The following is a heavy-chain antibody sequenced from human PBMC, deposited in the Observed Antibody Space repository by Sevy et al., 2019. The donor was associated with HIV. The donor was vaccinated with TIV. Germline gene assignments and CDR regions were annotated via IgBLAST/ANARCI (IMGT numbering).Heavy chain of an antibody. CDR1: GGSITSLY. D-gene: IGHD1-26*01. Sequence: SETLSLTCTVSGGSITSLYWNWIRQPPGKGLEWFANIYYNGQTNYNPSLKSRVTLSLDTSKNQFSLRLSSVTAADTAMYYCAGENAWGRGYSWGQGTLVTVSS. CDR2: IYYNGQT. CDR3: AGENAWGRGYS. J-gene: IGHJ4*02. V-gene: IGHV4-59*08.